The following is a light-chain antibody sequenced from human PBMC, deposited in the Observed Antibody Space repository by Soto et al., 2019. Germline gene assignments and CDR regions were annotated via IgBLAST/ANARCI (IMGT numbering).Light chain of an antibody. J-gene: IGKJ5*01. CDR2: AAS. Sequence: DIQMTKSQYSLSASVGDRVTITFRASQSISSYLNWYQQKPGKAPKLLIYAASSLQSGVPSRFSGSGSGTDFTLTISSLQPEDFATYYCQQSYSTLPFGQGTRLEIK. CDR1: QSISSY. CDR3: QQSYSTLP. V-gene: IGKV1-39*01.